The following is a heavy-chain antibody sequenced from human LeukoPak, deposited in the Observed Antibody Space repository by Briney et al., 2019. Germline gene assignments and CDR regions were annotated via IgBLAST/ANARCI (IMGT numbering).Heavy chain of an antibody. CDR1: GYTFTNYY. D-gene: IGHD1-1*01. CDR3: AREVDTTGTTSGWFDP. J-gene: IGHJ5*02. CDR2: INPSGGSR. V-gene: IGHV1-46*01. Sequence: GASVTVSCKASGYTFTNYYMHWVGQAPGQGLEWMGIINPSGGSRSYGQKFQGRVTMTRDTSKSTVYMELSSLRSEDTAVYYCAREVDTTGTTSGWFDPWGQGTLVTVSS.